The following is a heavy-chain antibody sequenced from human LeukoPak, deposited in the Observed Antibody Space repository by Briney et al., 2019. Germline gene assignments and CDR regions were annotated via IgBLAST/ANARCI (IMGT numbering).Heavy chain of an antibody. CDR2: INHSGST. CDR3: ARGAVATKGRIVYYYYYMDV. V-gene: IGHV4-34*01. D-gene: IGHD1-26*01. CDR1: GGSFSGYY. Sequence: SETLSLTCAVYGGSFSGYYWSWIRQPPGKGLEWIGEINHSGSTNYNPSLKSRVTISVDTSKNQFSLKLSSVTAADTAVYYCARGAVATKGRIVYYYYYMDVWGKGTTVTVSS. J-gene: IGHJ6*03.